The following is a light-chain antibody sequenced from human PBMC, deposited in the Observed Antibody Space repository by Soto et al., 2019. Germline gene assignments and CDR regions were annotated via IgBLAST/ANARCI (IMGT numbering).Light chain of an antibody. CDR2: TND. CDR1: TSNIGTNT. V-gene: IGLV1-44*01. Sequence: QSVLTQPPSASGTPGQTITISCSGSTSNIGTNTVDWFQHLQGSAPKLLIYTNDQRPSGVPDRFSGSRSGTSASLAISGLQSEDEADYYCATWDDSVFVFGTGTKLTVL. J-gene: IGLJ1*01. CDR3: ATWDDSVFV.